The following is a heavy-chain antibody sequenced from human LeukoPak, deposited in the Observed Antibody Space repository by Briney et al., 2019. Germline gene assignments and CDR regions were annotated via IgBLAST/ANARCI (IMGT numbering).Heavy chain of an antibody. J-gene: IGHJ4*02. V-gene: IGHV3-20*04. CDR3: ARYSYGYPVDY. D-gene: IGHD5-18*01. CDR2: LNWNGGST. Sequence: GGSLRLSCVASGFTFSSYAMSWVRQAPGKGLEWVSGLNWNGGSTGYADSVKGRFTISRDNAKNSLYPQMNSLRAEDTALYYCARYSYGYPVDYWGQGTLVTVSS. CDR1: GFTFSSYA.